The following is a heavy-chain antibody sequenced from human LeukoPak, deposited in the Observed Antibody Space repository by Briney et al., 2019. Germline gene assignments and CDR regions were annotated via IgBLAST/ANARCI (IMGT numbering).Heavy chain of an antibody. J-gene: IGHJ4*02. CDR1: GGSISGYY. D-gene: IGHD3-3*01. CDR3: ARVPGRFLEWLSFDY. Sequence: PSETLSLTCTVSGGSISGYYWSWIRQPPGKGLEWIGYIYYSGSTNYNPSLKSRVTISVDTSKSQFSLKLSSVTAADTAVYYCARVPGRFLEWLSFDYWGQGTLVTVSS. CDR2: IYYSGST. V-gene: IGHV4-59*01.